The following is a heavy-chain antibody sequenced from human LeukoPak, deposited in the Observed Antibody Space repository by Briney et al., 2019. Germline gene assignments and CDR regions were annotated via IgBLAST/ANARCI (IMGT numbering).Heavy chain of an antibody. V-gene: IGHV1-2*02. D-gene: IGHD5-12*01. Sequence: ASVKVSCKASGYTFTGYYMHWVRQAPGQGLEWMGWINPNSGGTNYAQKVPGRVTMTTDTSTSTASMELRSLRSDDTAVYYCARVLSGYDRYYYYYMDVWGKGTTVTVSS. J-gene: IGHJ6*03. CDR2: INPNSGGT. CDR1: GYTFTGYY. CDR3: ARVLSGYDRYYYYYMDV.